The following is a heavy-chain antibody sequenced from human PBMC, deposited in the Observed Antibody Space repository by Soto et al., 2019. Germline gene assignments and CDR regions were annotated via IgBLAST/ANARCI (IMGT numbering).Heavy chain of an antibody. Sequence: PGECLKIYCQISGYTFTIYCIGWVLQMPWKGLEWMGIIYPSDSDTRYSPSFQGQVTISADQSINTAYLQWDSLKASDTAIYYCARPANTVADHFDLWGQGTPVTVSS. CDR2: IYPSDSDT. CDR3: ARPANTVADHFDL. V-gene: IGHV5-51*01. CDR1: GYTFTIYC. J-gene: IGHJ4*02. D-gene: IGHD4-17*01.